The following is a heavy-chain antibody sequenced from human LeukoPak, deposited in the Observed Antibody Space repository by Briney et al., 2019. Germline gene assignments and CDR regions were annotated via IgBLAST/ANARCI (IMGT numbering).Heavy chain of an antibody. Sequence: ASVKVSCKTSGYTFSNHGVSWVRQTPGQGLEWIGWISAYNGNTDFAPKFRGRVTMTTDTPTSTAFMDLRSLTPDDTAIYYCARDYRHTTYSYDNRGFSDWGQGTLVAVSS. CDR3: ARDYRHTTYSYDNRGFSD. J-gene: IGHJ4*02. CDR2: ISAYNGNT. V-gene: IGHV1-18*01. D-gene: IGHD3-22*01. CDR1: GYTFSNHG.